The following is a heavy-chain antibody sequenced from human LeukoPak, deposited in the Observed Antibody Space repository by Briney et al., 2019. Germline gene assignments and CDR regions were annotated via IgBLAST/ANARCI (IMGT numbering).Heavy chain of an antibody. CDR1: GGSINSYY. CDR2: IYYSGST. V-gene: IGHV4-59*12. CDR3: ARELYYYDSSGYYPS. Sequence: SETLSLTCTVSGGSINSYYWSWIRQPPGKGLEWIGYIYYSGSTNYNPSLKSRVTISVHTSKNQFSLKLSSVTAADTAVYFCARELYYYDSSGYYPSWGQGTLVTVSS. J-gene: IGHJ5*02. D-gene: IGHD3-22*01.